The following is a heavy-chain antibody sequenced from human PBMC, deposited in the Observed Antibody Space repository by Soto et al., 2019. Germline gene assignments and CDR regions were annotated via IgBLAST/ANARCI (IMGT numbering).Heavy chain of an antibody. D-gene: IGHD6-19*01. V-gene: IGHV1-18*01. CDR1: GYTFTSYG. J-gene: IGHJ4*02. CDR2: IRAYNGNT. CDR3: ARGGIAVAGITSFDY. Sequence: SVKGSCKATGYTFTSYGISWVREAPGQGLEWMGWIRAYNGNTNYAQKLKGRVTMTTDTYTSTGYMELRSLRSDDTAVYYCARGGIAVAGITSFDYWGQGTLVTVSS.